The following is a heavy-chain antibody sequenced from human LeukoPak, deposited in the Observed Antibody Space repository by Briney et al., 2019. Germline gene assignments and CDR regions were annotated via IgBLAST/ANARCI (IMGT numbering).Heavy chain of an antibody. J-gene: IGHJ4*02. CDR1: GGSISSGSYY. CDR2: IYYSGST. V-gene: IGHV4-39*01. D-gene: IGHD2-15*01. CDR3: ARQDEVAAIWY. Sequence: SETLSLTCTVSGGSISSGSYYWGWIRQPPGKGLEWIGSIYYSGSTYYNPSLKSRVTISVDTSKNQFSLKLSSVTAADTAVYYCARQDEVAAIWYWGQGTLVTVSS.